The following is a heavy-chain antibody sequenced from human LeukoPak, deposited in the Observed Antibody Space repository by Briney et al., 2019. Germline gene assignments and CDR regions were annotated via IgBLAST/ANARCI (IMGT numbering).Heavy chain of an antibody. CDR1: GYTFTSYA. J-gene: IGHJ4*02. CDR3: ARDLYGDSTSYYFDY. V-gene: IGHV1-3*01. D-gene: IGHD4-17*01. CDR2: INAGNGNT. Sequence: ASVKVSFKASGYTFTSYAMHWVRQAPGQRLEWMGWINAGNGNTKYSQKFQGRVTITRDTSASTAYMELSSLRSEDTAVYYCARDLYGDSTSYYFDYWGQGTLVTVSS.